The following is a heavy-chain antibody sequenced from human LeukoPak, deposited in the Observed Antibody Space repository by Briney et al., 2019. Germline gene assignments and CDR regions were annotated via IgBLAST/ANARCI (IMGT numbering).Heavy chain of an antibody. V-gene: IGHV4-59*08. CDR3: ARSELRSHYYYGMDV. CDR1: GGSISSYY. CDR2: IYYSGST. D-gene: IGHD1-26*01. Sequence: SETLSLTCTVSGGSISSYYWSWIQQPPGKGLEWIGYIYYSGSTNYNPSLKSRVTISVDTSENQFSLKLSSVTAADTAVYYCARSELRSHYYYGMDVWGQGTTVTVSS. J-gene: IGHJ6*02.